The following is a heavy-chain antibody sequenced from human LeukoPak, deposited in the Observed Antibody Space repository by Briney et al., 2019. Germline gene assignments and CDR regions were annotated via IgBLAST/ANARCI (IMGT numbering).Heavy chain of an antibody. CDR2: ISAYNGNT. V-gene: IGHV1-18*01. D-gene: IGHD3-3*01. CDR3: ARMGIRFLEWFSDY. J-gene: IGHJ4*02. Sequence: ASVKVSCKASGYTFTSYGISWVRQAPGQGLEWMGWISAYNGNTNYAQKLQGRATMTTDTSTSTAYMELRSLRSDDTAVYYCARMGIRFLEWFSDYWGQGTLVTVSS. CDR1: GYTFTSYG.